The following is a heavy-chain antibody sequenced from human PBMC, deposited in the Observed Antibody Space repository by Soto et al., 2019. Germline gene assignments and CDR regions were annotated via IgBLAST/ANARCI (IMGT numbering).Heavy chain of an antibody. Sequence: KPSETLSLTCTVSGGSISSGGYYWSWIRQHPGKGLEWIGYIYYSGSTYYNPSLKSRVTISVDTSKNQFSLKLSSVTAADTAVYYCARVPSGLVRFDPWGQGTLVTVSS. V-gene: IGHV4-31*03. CDR3: ARVPSGLVRFDP. J-gene: IGHJ5*02. CDR1: GGSISSGGYY. D-gene: IGHD3-22*01. CDR2: IYYSGST.